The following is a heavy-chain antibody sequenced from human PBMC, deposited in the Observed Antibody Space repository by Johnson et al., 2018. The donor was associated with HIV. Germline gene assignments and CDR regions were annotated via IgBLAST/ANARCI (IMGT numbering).Heavy chain of an antibody. J-gene: IGHJ3*02. CDR2: INWNGGST. Sequence: VQLVESGGGVVQPGKSLRLSCAASGFSFDDYAMHWVRQAPGKGLEWVSGINWNGGSTGYADSVKGRFTISRDNSKNTLYVQMNSLRAEDTAVYYCAKEGRDVLRDYDAFDMWGHGTMVIVSS. V-gene: IGHV3-20*04. D-gene: IGHD4-17*01. CDR3: AKEGRDVLRDYDAFDM. CDR1: GFSFDDYA.